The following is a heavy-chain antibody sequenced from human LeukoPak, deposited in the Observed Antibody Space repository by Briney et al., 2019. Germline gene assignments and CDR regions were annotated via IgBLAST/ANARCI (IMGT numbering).Heavy chain of an antibody. V-gene: IGHV5-51*01. CDR3: AKISDTGGYYGDY. Sequence: GESLKISCKGSGYSFTSYWIGWVRQMPGKDLEWMGIIYPGDSDTRYSPSFQGQVTISADKSISTASLQWSSLKASDTAIYYCAKISDTGGYYGDYWGQGTLVTVSS. CDR2: IYPGDSDT. J-gene: IGHJ4*02. CDR1: GYSFTSYW. D-gene: IGHD3-22*01.